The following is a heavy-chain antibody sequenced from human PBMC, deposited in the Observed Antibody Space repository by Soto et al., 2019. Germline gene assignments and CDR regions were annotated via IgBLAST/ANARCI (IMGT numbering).Heavy chain of an antibody. J-gene: IGHJ4*02. CDR2: IRHDGSNI. V-gene: IGHV3-30*02. Sequence: PVGSLRLSCAPSGNIFTGYAMHWVRQPPCKWLEWVAIIRHDGSNIFYADSVRGRFTISRDNSKNTLYLHMNSLRAEDMAVYYCAKAPLDYYDSSGYYRWAQGTLLTVSS. D-gene: IGHD3-22*01. CDR3: AKAPLDYYDSSGYYR. CDR1: GNIFTGYA.